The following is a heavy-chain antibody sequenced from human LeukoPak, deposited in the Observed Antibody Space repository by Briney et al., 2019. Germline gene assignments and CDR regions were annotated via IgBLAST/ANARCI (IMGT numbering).Heavy chain of an antibody. CDR3: ARTKYYDFWSGFFDI. J-gene: IGHJ3*02. CDR2: IYTSGST. D-gene: IGHD3-3*01. Sequence: SETLSLTCTVSGGSISSGSYYWSWIRQPAGKGLEWIGRIYTSGSTNYNPSLKSRVTISVDRSKNQFSLKLSSVTAADTAVYYCARTKYYDFWSGFFDIWGQGTMVTVSS. CDR1: GGSISSGSYY. V-gene: IGHV4-61*02.